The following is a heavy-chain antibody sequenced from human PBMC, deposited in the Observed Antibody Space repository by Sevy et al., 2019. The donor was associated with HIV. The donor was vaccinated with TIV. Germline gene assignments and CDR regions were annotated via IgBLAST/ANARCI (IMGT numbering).Heavy chain of an antibody. CDR2: FYPDDSDT. V-gene: IGHV5-51*01. CDR3: ATSRSGYFDSSGYYIY. J-gene: IGHJ4*02. CDR1: GYSFTSHW. D-gene: IGHD3-22*01. Sequence: GESLKISCKGSGYSFTSHWIGWVRHMPGKGLESMGIFYPDDSDTRYSPSFQGQVTFSADKSISTAYLQWSSLKASDTAMYYCATSRSGYFDSSGYYIYWGQGTLVTVSS.